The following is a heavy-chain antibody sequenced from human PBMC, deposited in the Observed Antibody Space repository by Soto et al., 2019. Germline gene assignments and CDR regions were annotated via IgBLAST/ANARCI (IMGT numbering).Heavy chain of an antibody. Sequence: VGSLRLSCAASGFTFSSYALAWVRQAPGKGLEWVSIISGSDTTFYADSVKGRFTISRDDSKNTLYLQMNSLRAEDTAVYYCAKRTSGFFPFDSWGQGTLVTVSS. V-gene: IGHV3-23*01. CDR3: AKRTSGFFPFDS. J-gene: IGHJ4*02. CDR2: ISGSDTT. CDR1: GFTFSSYA. D-gene: IGHD1-26*01.